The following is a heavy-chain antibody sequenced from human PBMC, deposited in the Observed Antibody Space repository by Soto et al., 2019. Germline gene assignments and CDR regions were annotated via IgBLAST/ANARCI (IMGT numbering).Heavy chain of an antibody. CDR1: GFTFSSYS. CDR2: ISSSSSYI. Sequence: LRLSCAASGFTFSSYSMNWVRQAPGKGLEWVSSISSSSSYIYYADSVKGRFTISRDNAKNSLYLQMNSLRAEDTAVYYCARDLGSSWYCSCYYGMDVWGQGTTVTVSS. J-gene: IGHJ6*02. V-gene: IGHV3-21*01. CDR3: ARDLGSSWYCSCYYGMDV. D-gene: IGHD6-13*01.